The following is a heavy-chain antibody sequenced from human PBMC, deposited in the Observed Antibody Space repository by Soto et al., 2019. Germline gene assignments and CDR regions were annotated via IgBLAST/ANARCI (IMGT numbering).Heavy chain of an antibody. Sequence: ASVKVSCKASGYTFTNYFIHWVRQAPGQGPEWMGIINPSSDSTTYAQKFQGRVTMTGDTSTSTVYMELSSLRSEDTAVYYCAAWNSLVNDNFWRGPFAFWGQGTLVTVSS. CDR2: INPSSDST. D-gene: IGHD3-3*01. J-gene: IGHJ4*02. CDR1: GYTFTNYF. V-gene: IGHV1-46*01. CDR3: AAWNSLVNDNFWRGPFAF.